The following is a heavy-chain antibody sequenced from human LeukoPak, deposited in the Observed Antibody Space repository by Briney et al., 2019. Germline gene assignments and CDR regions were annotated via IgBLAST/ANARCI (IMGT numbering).Heavy chain of an antibody. CDR1: GFTFSSYS. Sequence: GGSLRLSCAASGFTFSSYSMNWVRQAPGKGLEWVSSISRSSSYIYYADSVKGRFTISRDNAKNSLYLQMNSLRAEDTAVYYCASQPVVVAAYFDYWGQGTLVTVSS. CDR3: ASQPVVVAAYFDY. D-gene: IGHD2-15*01. V-gene: IGHV3-21*01. CDR2: ISRSSSYI. J-gene: IGHJ4*02.